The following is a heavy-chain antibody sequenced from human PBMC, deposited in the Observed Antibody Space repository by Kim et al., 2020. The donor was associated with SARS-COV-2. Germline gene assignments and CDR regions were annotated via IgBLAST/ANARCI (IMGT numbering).Heavy chain of an antibody. D-gene: IGHD4-4*01. V-gene: IGHV1-2*06. CDR3: ARDRIAVTTGSAVYFYYGMDV. CDR2: INPNSGGT. Sequence: ASVKVSCKASGYTFTGYYMHWVRQAPGQGLEWMGRINPNSGGTNYAQKFQGRVTMTRDTSISTAYMELSRLRSDDTAVYYCARDRIAVTTGSAVYFYYGMDVWGQGTTVTVSS. CDR1: GYTFTGYY. J-gene: IGHJ6*02.